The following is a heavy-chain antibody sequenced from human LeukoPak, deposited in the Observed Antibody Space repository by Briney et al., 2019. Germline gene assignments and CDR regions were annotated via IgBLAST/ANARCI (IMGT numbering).Heavy chain of an antibody. CDR2: INPNSGGT. J-gene: IGHJ5*02. CDR3: ARGMTTVTRRSPNWFDP. CDR1: GYTFTGYY. V-gene: IGHV1-2*02. D-gene: IGHD4-17*01. Sequence: ASVKVSCKASGYTFTGYYMHWVRQAPGQGLEWMGWINPNSGGTNYAQKFQGRVTMTRDTSISTAYMGLSRLRSDDTAVYYCARGMTTVTRRSPNWFDPWGQGTLVTVSS.